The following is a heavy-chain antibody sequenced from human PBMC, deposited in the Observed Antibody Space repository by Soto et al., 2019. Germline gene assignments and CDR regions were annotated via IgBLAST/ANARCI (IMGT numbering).Heavy chain of an antibody. CDR2: ISAYNGNT. CDR1: GYTFTSYG. CDR3: ARDLVVVAATPPLIRHFDY. Sequence: GASLKVSCKASGYTFTSYGISWVRQAPGQGLEWMGRISAYNGNTNYAQKLQGRVTMTTDTSTSTAYMELRSLRSDDTAVYYCARDLVVVAATPPLIRHFDYWGQGTLVTVSS. J-gene: IGHJ4*02. D-gene: IGHD2-15*01. V-gene: IGHV1-18*01.